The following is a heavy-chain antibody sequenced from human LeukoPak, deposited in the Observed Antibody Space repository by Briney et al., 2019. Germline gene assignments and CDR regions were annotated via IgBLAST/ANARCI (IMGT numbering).Heavy chain of an antibody. Sequence: SETLSLTCTVSGGSISSYYWSWIRQPAGKGLEWIGRIYTSGSTNYNPSLKSRVTMSVDTSKNQFSLKLSSVTAAGTAVYYCARGRPLYSSSWYVGYFDYWGQGTLVTVSS. CDR2: IYTSGST. CDR1: GGSISSYY. V-gene: IGHV4-4*07. D-gene: IGHD6-13*01. J-gene: IGHJ4*02. CDR3: ARGRPLYSSSWYVGYFDY.